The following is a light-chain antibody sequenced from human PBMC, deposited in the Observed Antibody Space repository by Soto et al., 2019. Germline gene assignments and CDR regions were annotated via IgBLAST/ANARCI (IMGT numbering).Light chain of an antibody. CDR3: HQYGTSPRT. V-gene: IGKV3-20*01. Sequence: LVLTQSPDTLSFSPGEIATLSCSSSQSVSSMNLAWYQQKPGQPPRLLIYGASSRATGIPDRFSGSGSGTDFTLTITTLEPDDFAVYYCHQYGTSPRTFGQGTKVDIK. CDR2: GAS. CDR1: QSVSSMN. J-gene: IGKJ1*01.